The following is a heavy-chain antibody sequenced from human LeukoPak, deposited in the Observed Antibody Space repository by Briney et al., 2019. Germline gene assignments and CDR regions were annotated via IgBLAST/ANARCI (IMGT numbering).Heavy chain of an antibody. V-gene: IGHV3-30*02. CDR3: AKDPYYYDRSGYYIDY. CDR1: GFTFSSYG. D-gene: IGHD3-22*01. CDR2: IRYDGSNK. Sequence: GGSLRLSCAASGFTFSSYGMHWVRQAPGKGLEWVAFIRYDGSNKYYADSVKGRFTISRDNSKNTLYLQMNSLRAEDTAVYYCAKDPYYYDRSGYYIDYWGQGTLVTVSS. J-gene: IGHJ4*01.